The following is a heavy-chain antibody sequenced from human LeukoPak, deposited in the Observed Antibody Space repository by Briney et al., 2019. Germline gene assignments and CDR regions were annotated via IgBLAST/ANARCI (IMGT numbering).Heavy chain of an antibody. CDR1: GYTFTGYY. J-gene: IGHJ4*02. V-gene: IGHV1-2*02. D-gene: IGHD3-22*01. CDR2: INPNSGGT. Sequence: GASVKVSCKASGYTFTGYYMHWVRQAPGQGLEWMGWINPNSGGTNYAQKFQGRVTMTRDTSISTAYMELSRLRSDDTAVYYCARANYDSSGYYTRHFDYWGQGTLVTVSS. CDR3: ARANYDSSGYYTRHFDY.